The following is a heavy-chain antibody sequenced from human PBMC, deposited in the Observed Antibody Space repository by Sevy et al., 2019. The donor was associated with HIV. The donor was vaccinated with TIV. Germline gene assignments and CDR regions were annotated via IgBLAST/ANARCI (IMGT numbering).Heavy chain of an antibody. CDR3: ISGATLRAFDI. J-gene: IGHJ3*02. V-gene: IGHV3-23*01. CDR1: GFTFSTYA. CDR2: ISSSGITT. D-gene: IGHD1-26*01. Sequence: GGSLRLSCAASGFTFSTYALSWVRLAPGKGLEWVSSISSSGITTYYADSVKGRFTIFRDNSKNTVYLQMNSLRAEDTAVYYCISGATLRAFDIWGQGTMVTVSS.